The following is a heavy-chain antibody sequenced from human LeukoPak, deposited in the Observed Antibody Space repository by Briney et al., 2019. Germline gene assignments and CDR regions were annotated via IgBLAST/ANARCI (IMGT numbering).Heavy chain of an antibody. J-gene: IGHJ4*02. CDR3: ARVDANYYGSSGYFDY. Sequence: SETLSLTCTASGYSISSGYYWGWIRQPPGKGLEWIGSIYHSGSTYYNPSLKSRVTISVDTSKNQFSLKLSSVTAADSAVYYCARVDANYYGSSGYFDYWGQGTLVTVSS. D-gene: IGHD3-22*01. V-gene: IGHV4-38-2*02. CDR2: IYHSGST. CDR1: GYSISSGYY.